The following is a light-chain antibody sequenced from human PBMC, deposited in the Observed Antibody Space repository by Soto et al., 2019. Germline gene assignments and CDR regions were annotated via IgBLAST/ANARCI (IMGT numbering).Light chain of an antibody. V-gene: IGKV3-11*01. CDR1: QSVSSY. CDR3: QQRSNWPQLT. CDR2: DAS. Sequence: EIVLTQSPATLSLSPGERATLSCRASQSVSSYLAWYQQKPGQAPRLLIYDASNRATGIPARFSGSGSGTDFTLTISSLEPEEFAVYYCQQRSNWPQLTFGGGTKVALK. J-gene: IGKJ4*01.